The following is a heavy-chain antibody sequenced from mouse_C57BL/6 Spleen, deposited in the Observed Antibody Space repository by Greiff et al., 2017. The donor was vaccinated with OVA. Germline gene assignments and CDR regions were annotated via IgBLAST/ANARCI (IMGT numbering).Heavy chain of an antibody. CDR1: GFTFSDYG. D-gene: IGHD1-1*02. CDR2: ISSGSSTI. J-gene: IGHJ4*01. V-gene: IGHV5-17*01. CDR3: AVLWSSDAMDY. Sequence: EVKLMESGGGLVKPGGSLKLSCAASGFTFSDYGMHWVRQAPEKGLEWVAYISSGSSTIYYADTVKGRFTISRDNAKNTLFLQMTSLRSEDTAMYYGAVLWSSDAMDYWGQGTSVIVSS.